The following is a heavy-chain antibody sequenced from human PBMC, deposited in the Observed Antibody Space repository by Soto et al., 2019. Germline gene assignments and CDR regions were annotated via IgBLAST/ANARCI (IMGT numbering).Heavy chain of an antibody. V-gene: IGHV3-23*01. CDR3: AQGRNGYNYAWFDY. Sequence: PGGSLRLSCAASGFTFSIYAMSWVRQAPGKGLEWVSAISGSGGSTYYADSVKGRFTISRDNSKNTLYLQMNSLRAEDAAVYYCAQGRNGYNYAWFDYWGQGTLVTVSS. J-gene: IGHJ4*02. CDR2: ISGSGGST. D-gene: IGHD5-12*01. CDR1: GFTFSIYA.